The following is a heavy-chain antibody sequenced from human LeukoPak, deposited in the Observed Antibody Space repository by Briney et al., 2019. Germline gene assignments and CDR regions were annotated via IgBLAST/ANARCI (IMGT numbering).Heavy chain of an antibody. CDR3: ARLSGDSDYFDY. J-gene: IGHJ4*02. CDR1: GGTFSSYA. D-gene: IGHD3-10*01. Sequence: SVKVSCKASGGTFSSYAISWVRQAPGQGLEWMGRITPIFGTASYAQKFQGRVTITTDESTSTAYMELSSLRSEDTAVYYCARLSGDSDYFDYWGQGTLVTVSS. V-gene: IGHV1-69*05. CDR2: ITPIFGTA.